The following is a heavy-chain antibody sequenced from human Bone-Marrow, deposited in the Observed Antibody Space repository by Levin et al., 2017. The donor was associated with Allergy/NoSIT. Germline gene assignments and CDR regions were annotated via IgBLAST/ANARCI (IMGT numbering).Heavy chain of an antibody. Sequence: GGSLRLSCAASGFTFSSYGMHWVRQAPGKGLEWVAVISYDGSNKYYADSVKGRFTISRDNSKNTLYLQMNSLRAEDTAVYYCAKDLGWKQLVHYYYYGMDVWGQGTTVTVSS. CDR1: GFTFSSYG. CDR2: ISYDGSNK. V-gene: IGHV3-30*18. J-gene: IGHJ6*02. D-gene: IGHD6-6*01. CDR3: AKDLGWKQLVHYYYYGMDV.